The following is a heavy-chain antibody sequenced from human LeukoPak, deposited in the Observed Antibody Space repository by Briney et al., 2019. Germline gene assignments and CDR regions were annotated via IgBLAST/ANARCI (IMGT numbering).Heavy chain of an antibody. V-gene: IGHV3-66*01. Sequence: GSLRLSCAASGFTVSSNYMSWVRQAPGKGLEWVSVIYSGGSTYYADSVKGRFTISRDNSKNTLYLQMNSLRAEDTAVYHCARVPPDYDGAPWGQGTLVTVSS. CDR1: GFTVSSNY. J-gene: IGHJ5*02. CDR3: ARVPPDYDGAP. D-gene: IGHD3-22*01. CDR2: IYSGGST.